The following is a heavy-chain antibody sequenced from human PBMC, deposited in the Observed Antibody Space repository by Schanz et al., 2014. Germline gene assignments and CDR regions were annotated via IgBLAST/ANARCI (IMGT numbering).Heavy chain of an antibody. V-gene: IGHV3-30*18. J-gene: IGHJ4*02. CDR3: AKTLGGAGLTLYFDH. Sequence: QVQLVESGGGVVQPGRSLRLSCAASGFTFSNFGLHWVRQAPGKGLNWVAVISYDGSNKYYADSVKGRFTISRDNSKKTLYLQMNSLRAEDTAIYYCAKTLGGAGLTLYFDHWGQGSLVTVSS. D-gene: IGHD3-10*01. CDR1: GFTFSNFG. CDR2: ISYDGSNK.